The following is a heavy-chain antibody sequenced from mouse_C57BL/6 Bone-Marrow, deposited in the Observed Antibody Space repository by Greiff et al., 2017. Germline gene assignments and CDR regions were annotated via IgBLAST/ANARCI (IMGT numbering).Heavy chain of an antibody. CDR1: GFTFSSYA. V-gene: IGHV5-9-1*02. Sequence: EVKLVESGEGLVKPGGSLKLSCAASGFTFSSYAMSWVRQTPEKRLEWVAYISSGGDYIYYADTVKGRFTISRDNARNTLYLQMSSLKSEDTAMYYCTRDDSNGDYFDYWGQGTTLTVSS. D-gene: IGHD2-5*01. CDR3: TRDDSNGDYFDY. J-gene: IGHJ2*01. CDR2: ISSGGDYI.